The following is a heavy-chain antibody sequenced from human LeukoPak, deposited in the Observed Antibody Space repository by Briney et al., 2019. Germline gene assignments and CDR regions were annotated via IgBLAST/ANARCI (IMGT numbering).Heavy chain of an antibody. CDR2: IYHSGST. J-gene: IGHJ4*02. V-gene: IGHV4-30-2*01. CDR1: GGSISSGGYY. Sequence: PSQTLSLTCTVSGGSISSGGYYWSCIRQPPGKGLECIGYIYHSGSTYYNPSLKSRVTISVDRSKNQFSLKLSSVTAADTAVYYCARTSPQLWSGYYSFPVDYWGQGTLVTVSS. D-gene: IGHD3-3*01. CDR3: ARTSPQLWSGYYSFPVDY.